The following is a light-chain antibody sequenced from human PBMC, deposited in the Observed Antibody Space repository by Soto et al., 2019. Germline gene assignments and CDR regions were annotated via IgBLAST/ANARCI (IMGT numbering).Light chain of an antibody. CDR2: DAS. CDR3: LHRMNWPLT. V-gene: IGKV3-11*01. J-gene: IGKJ5*01. CDR1: ETVSSY. Sequence: GLTQYPVKMSLSPWDRATLSFRASETVSSYLLWYQQKPGQDPRLLIYDASGRATGIPARFSGSGSETDFTLTISSLEPEDFGVYYCLHRMNWPLTFGQGTRLEI.